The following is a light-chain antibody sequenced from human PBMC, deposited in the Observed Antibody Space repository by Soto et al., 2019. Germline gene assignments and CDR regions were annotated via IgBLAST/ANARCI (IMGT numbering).Light chain of an antibody. J-gene: IGKJ1*01. CDR2: CAS. CDR1: QAIRTA. Sequence: IQLTQSPSSLYASVGDRVTITCRASQAIRTALAWYQHKPGKVPKVLIYCASTLQSGVPSRFSGSGSGTDFTLTISSLQPEDVATYYCQKYNNALGTFGQGTKVDIK. CDR3: QKYNNALGT. V-gene: IGKV1-27*01.